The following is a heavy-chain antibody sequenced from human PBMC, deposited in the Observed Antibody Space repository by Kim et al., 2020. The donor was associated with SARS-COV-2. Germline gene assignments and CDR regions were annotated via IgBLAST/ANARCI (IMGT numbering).Heavy chain of an antibody. CDR1: GFTFSSYA. CDR2: ISGSGGST. D-gene: IGHD2-21*02. V-gene: IGHV3-23*01. J-gene: IGHJ6*02. Sequence: GGSLRLSCAASGFTFSSYAMSWVRQAPGKGLEWVSAISGSGGSTYYADSVKGRFTISRDNSKNTLYLQMNSLRAEDTAVYYCAKDNLPRCGGDCYDYYYYGMDVWGQGTTVTVSS. CDR3: AKDNLPRCGGDCYDYYYYGMDV.